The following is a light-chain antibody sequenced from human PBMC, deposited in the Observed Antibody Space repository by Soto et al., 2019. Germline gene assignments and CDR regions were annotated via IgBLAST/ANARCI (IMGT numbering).Light chain of an antibody. J-gene: IGKJ1*01. CDR2: DAS. CDR3: QQYDKLWT. CDR1: QDISNY. V-gene: IGKV1-33*01. Sequence: DIQMTQSPSSLSASVGDRVTITCQASQDISNYLNWYQQKPGKAPKLLIYDASNLETGVPSRFSGSGSGTDFTFTISSLQHEDIATYYCQQYDKLWTFGQGTKVEIK.